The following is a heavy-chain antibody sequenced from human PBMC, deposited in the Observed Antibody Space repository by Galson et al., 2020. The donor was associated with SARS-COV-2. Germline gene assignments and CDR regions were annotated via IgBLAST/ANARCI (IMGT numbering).Heavy chain of an antibody. J-gene: IGHJ6*02. CDR1: GFSFSGYA. CDR2: IWYDGSNK. Sequence: GESLKISSAASGFSFSGYAMHWVRQAPGKGLAWVAIIWYDGSNKYSADSVKDRFTISRDNSKNTLYLEMNSLRAEDTAVYYCARGLTSEYYYGLDVWGQGTTVTVSS. V-gene: IGHV3-33*01. D-gene: IGHD6-19*01. CDR3: ARGLTSEYYYGLDV.